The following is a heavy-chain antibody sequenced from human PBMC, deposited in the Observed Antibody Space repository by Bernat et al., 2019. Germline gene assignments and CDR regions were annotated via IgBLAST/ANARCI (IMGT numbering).Heavy chain of an antibody. V-gene: IGHV3-15*01. CDR3: PTSLRREDYVIY. J-gene: IGHJ4*02. Sequence: EVQLVESGGGLVKPGGSLRLSCAASGFTSTNAWMTWVRQAPGKGLEWVGRIKSLFDAGTTDYAAPVKGRFTISRDGSKNTLYLQMDSLTTEDTAVYYCPTSLRREDYVIYWGQGTLVTVSS. CDR2: IKSLFDAGTT. CDR1: GFTSTNAW. D-gene: IGHD3-10*01.